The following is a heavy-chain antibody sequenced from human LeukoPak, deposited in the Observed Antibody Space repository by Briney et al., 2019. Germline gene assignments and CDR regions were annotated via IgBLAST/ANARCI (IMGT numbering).Heavy chain of an antibody. Sequence: GGSLRLSCAASGFTFSSYGMNWVRQAPGKGLEFVAYISSSGATIYYADSLKGRFTISRDNAKNSLYLQMNSLRDEDTAVYFCVRANSLMVRRVITYFDSWGQGTLVTVSS. D-gene: IGHD3-10*01. J-gene: IGHJ4*02. CDR2: ISSSGATI. CDR3: VRANSLMVRRVITYFDS. V-gene: IGHV3-48*02. CDR1: GFTFSSYG.